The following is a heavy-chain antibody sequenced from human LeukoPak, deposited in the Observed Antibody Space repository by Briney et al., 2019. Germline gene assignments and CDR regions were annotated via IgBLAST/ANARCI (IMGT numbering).Heavy chain of an antibody. Sequence: GGSLRLSCAASGFTFSSYEMNWVRQAPGKGLEWVSYISSSGSTIYYADSVKGRFTISRDNAKNSLYLQMNSLRAEDTAVYYCARDIYDYAWGSYRYSLDYWGQGTLVTVSS. CDR1: GFTFSSYE. V-gene: IGHV3-48*03. D-gene: IGHD3-16*02. CDR3: ARDIYDYAWGSYRYSLDY. J-gene: IGHJ4*02. CDR2: ISSSGSTI.